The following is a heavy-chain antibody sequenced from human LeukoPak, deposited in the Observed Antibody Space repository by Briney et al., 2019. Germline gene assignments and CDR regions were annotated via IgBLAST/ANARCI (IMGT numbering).Heavy chain of an antibody. CDR1: GFTFSSYW. CDR2: IKQDGSEK. Sequence: PGGSLRVSCAASGFTFSSYWMSWVRKAPGKGLEWVANIKQDGSEKYYVDSVKGRFTISRDNAKNSLYLQMNNLRAEDTAVYYCAGPDGHGRGWYVVDHWGQGTLVTVSS. V-gene: IGHV3-7*01. CDR3: AGPDGHGRGWYVVDH. J-gene: IGHJ4*02. D-gene: IGHD6-19*01.